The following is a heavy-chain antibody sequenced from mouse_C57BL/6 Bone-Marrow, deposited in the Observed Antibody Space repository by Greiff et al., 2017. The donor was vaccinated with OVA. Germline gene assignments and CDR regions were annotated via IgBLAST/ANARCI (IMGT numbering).Heavy chain of an antibody. J-gene: IGHJ4*01. CDR2: INSDGGST. CDR1: EYEFPSHD. V-gene: IGHV5-2*01. CDR3: ARHGNWDHYAMDY. D-gene: IGHD4-1*01. Sequence: EVKLVESGGGLVQPGESLKLSCESNEYEFPSHDMSWVRKPPEKRLELVAAINSDGGSTYYPDTMERRFIISRANTKNTLYLKMRSLRSEDTALLYGARHGNWDHYAMDYWGQGTSVTVSS.